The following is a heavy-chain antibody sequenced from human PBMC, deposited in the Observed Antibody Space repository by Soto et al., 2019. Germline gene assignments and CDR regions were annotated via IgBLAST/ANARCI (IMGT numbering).Heavy chain of an antibody. Sequence: PSDTLSLTCTVSGGSISSYYWSWIRQPAGKGLEWIGRIYTSGSTNYNPSLKSRVTMSVDTSKNQFSLKLSSVTAADTAVYYCARDFDSSGYYYDGEGYFDYWGQGTLVTVSS. J-gene: IGHJ4*02. V-gene: IGHV4-4*07. CDR3: ARDFDSSGYYYDGEGYFDY. CDR1: GGSISSYY. D-gene: IGHD3-22*01. CDR2: IYTSGST.